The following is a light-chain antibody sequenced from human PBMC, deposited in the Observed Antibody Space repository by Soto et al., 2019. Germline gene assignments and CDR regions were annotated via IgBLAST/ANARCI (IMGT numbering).Light chain of an antibody. J-gene: IGLJ2*01. V-gene: IGLV2-11*01. CDR2: DVS. Sequence: QSALTQPRSVSGSPGQSVTISCTGTSSDVGGYNYVSWYQQHTGKAAKLMIYDVSKRPSGVPDRFSGSKSSNTASLTISGLQAEDEVYYYCCSDAGSYTLLFGVGTKLTVL. CDR1: SSDVGGYNY. CDR3: CSDAGSYTLL.